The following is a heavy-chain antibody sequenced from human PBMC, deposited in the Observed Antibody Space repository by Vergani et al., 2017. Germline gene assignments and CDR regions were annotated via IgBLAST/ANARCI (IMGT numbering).Heavy chain of an antibody. CDR3: AREIGVDSSGPYFDY. Sequence: EVQLLESGGDLVQPGGSLRLSCAASGFTFIMHAMSWVRQAPGKGLEWVSTLSASDRRTHYADSVKGRFTISRDNAKNSLYLQMNSLRAEDTAVYYCAREIGVDSSGPYFDYWGQGTLVTVSS. J-gene: IGHJ4*02. D-gene: IGHD3-22*01. CDR1: GFTFIMHA. V-gene: IGHV3-23*01. CDR2: LSASDRRT.